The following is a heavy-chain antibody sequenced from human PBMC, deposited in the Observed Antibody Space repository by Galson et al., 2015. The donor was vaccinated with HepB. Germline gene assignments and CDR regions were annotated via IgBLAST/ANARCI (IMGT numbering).Heavy chain of an antibody. CDR2: FDPEDGET. CDR1: GYTLTELS. CDR3: ATGTDVRGPLVGGYYYGMDV. D-gene: IGHD1-14*01. J-gene: IGHJ6*02. Sequence: SVKVSCKASGYTLTELSMHWVRQAPGKGLVWMGGFDPEDGETIYAQKFQGRVTMTEDTSTDTAYMELSSLRSEDTAVYYCATGTDVRGPLVGGYYYGMDVWGQGTTVTVSS. V-gene: IGHV1-24*01.